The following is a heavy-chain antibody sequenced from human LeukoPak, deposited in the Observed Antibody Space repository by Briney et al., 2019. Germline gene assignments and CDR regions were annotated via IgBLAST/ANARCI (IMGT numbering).Heavy chain of an antibody. CDR3: ARKEGGELVNTRRWFDP. CDR1: GGSFSDPY. D-gene: IGHD6-13*01. V-gene: IGHV4-34*01. Sequence: SETLSLTCAVYGGSFSDPYWSWIRQPPGKGLEWIGEINNTGRTYYNPSLKSRVTISVDTSKSQFSLKLTSVTAADTAVYYCARKEGGELVNTRRWFDPWGQGTLVTVSS. J-gene: IGHJ5*02. CDR2: INNTGRT.